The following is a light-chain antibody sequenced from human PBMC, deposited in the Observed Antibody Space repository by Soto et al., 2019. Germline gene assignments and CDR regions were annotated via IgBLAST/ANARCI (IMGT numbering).Light chain of an antibody. CDR2: YDS. V-gene: IGLV3-21*04. CDR1: NIGSKS. CDR3: HVWDSSSDHVV. J-gene: IGLJ2*01. Sequence: SYELTQPPSVSVAPGKTARITCGGNNIGSKSVHWYQQKPDQAPVLVIYYDSDRPSGIPERFSGSNSWNTATLTISRVEAGDDADYYCHVWDSSSDHVVFGGGTQLTVL.